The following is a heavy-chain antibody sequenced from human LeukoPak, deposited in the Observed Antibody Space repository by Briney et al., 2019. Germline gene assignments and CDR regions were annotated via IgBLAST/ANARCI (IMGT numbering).Heavy chain of an antibody. CDR1: GFTFSSHE. J-gene: IGHJ2*01. V-gene: IGHV3-21*01. Sequence: GGSLRLSCAASGFTFSSHEMNWVRQAPGKGLEWVSSISSSSNYIYYADSVRGRFTISRDNAKNSLSLQMNSLRVEDTAVYYCARDLDGDYGWHFDLWGRGTLVTVSS. CDR2: ISSSSNYI. D-gene: IGHD4-17*01. CDR3: ARDLDGDYGWHFDL.